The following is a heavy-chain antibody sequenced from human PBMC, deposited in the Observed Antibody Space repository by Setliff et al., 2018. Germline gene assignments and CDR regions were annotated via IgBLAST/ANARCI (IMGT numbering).Heavy chain of an antibody. CDR2: IYTSGST. CDR3: ARDYNFWSGYLNDYYYYGMDV. Sequence: SETLSLTCTVSGGSISSGSYYWSWIRQPAGKGLEWIGRIYTSGSTNYNPSLKSRVTISVDTSKNQFSLKLSSVTAADTAVYYCARDYNFWSGYLNDYYYYGMDVWGQVTTVTVSS. D-gene: IGHD3-3*01. J-gene: IGHJ6*02. V-gene: IGHV4-61*02. CDR1: GGSISSGSYY.